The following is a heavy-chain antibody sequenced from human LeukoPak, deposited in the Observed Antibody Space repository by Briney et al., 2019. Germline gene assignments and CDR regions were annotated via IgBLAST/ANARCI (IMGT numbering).Heavy chain of an antibody. Sequence: GGSLRLSCAASGFTFNSYAMTWVRQAPGKGLEWVSSITGGGDTTYYADSVRGRFTISRDNSKNTLSLQINSLRAEDTAVYYCAKVRSVVVVAATNYWGQGTLVTVSS. CDR3: AKVRSVVVVAATNY. CDR2: ITGGGDTT. D-gene: IGHD2-15*01. V-gene: IGHV3-23*01. J-gene: IGHJ4*02. CDR1: GFTFNSYA.